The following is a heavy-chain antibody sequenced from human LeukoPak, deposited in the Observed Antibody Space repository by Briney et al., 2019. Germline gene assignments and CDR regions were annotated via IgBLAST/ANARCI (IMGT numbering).Heavy chain of an antibody. CDR2: IYTSGST. D-gene: IGHD6-13*01. CDR1: GGSISSYY. J-gene: IGHJ5*02. V-gene: IGHV4-4*07. Sequence: SETLSLTCTVSGGSISSYYWSWIRQPAGKGLEWIGRIYTSGSTNYNPSLKSRVTMSVDTSKNQFSLKLSSVTAADTAVYYCARGTEDSSRWNDNWFDPWGQGTLVTVS. CDR3: ARGTEDSSRWNDNWFDP.